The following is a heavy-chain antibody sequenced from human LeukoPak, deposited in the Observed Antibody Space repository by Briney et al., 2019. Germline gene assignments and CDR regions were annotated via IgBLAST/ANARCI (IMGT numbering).Heavy chain of an antibody. CDR1: GFTFSGSA. J-gene: IGHJ4*02. Sequence: GGSLRLTCAASGFTFSGSAMHWVRQASGKGLEWVGRIRSKANSYATAYAASVKGRFTISRDDSKDTAYLQMNSLKTEDTAVYYCTAWADNYYDNTEPFDSWGQGTLVTVSS. CDR2: IRSKANSYAT. V-gene: IGHV3-73*01. D-gene: IGHD3-22*01. CDR3: TAWADNYYDNTEPFDS.